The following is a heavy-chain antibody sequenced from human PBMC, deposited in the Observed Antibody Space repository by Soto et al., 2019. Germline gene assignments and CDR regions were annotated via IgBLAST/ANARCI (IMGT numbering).Heavy chain of an antibody. CDR2: ISYDGSNK. D-gene: IGHD4-17*01. J-gene: IGHJ4*02. Sequence: QVQLVESGGGVVQPGRSLRLSCAASGFTFSSYGMHRVRQAPGKGLEWVAVISYDGSNKYYADSVKGRFTISRDNSKNTLYLQMNSLRAEDTAVYYCAKVGYGDTDLDYWGQGTLVTVSS. CDR3: AKVGYGDTDLDY. CDR1: GFTFSSYG. V-gene: IGHV3-30*18.